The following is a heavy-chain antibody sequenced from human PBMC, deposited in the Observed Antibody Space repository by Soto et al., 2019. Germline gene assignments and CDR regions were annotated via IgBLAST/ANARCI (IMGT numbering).Heavy chain of an antibody. CDR3: ARDQGYAHY. Sequence: GGSLRLSCAASGFSFRTYEMNWVRQAPGKGLEWVSYISSVGDTTYYADAVKGRLTISRDNAMNSLYLQMNSLRAEDSAVYYCARDQGYAHYWGQGTLVTVSS. CDR2: ISSVGDTT. CDR1: GFSFRTYE. D-gene: IGHD2-2*01. J-gene: IGHJ4*02. V-gene: IGHV3-48*03.